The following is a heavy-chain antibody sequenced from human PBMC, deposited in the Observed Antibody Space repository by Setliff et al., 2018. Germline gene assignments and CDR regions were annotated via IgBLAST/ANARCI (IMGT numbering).Heavy chain of an antibody. Sequence: PGGSLRLSCAASGFTFSSYGMHWVRQAPGKGLEWVSSISRSSGAIYYADSVKGRFTVSRDNAKNSLSLQMNSPRPEDTALYYCARGWGGMDVWGQGTTVTVSS. J-gene: IGHJ6*02. D-gene: IGHD3-16*01. CDR1: GFTFSSYG. V-gene: IGHV3-48*01. CDR3: ARGWGGMDV. CDR2: ISRSSGAI.